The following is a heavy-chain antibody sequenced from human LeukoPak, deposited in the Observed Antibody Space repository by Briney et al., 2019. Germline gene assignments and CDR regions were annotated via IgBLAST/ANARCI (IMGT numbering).Heavy chain of an antibody. J-gene: IGHJ4*02. CDR3: AKVDYNSGSFFDY. V-gene: IGHV3-53*01. Sequence: PGGSLRLSCAASGSTVSSNYMSWVRQAPGKGLEWVSVIYSGSSTYYADSVKGRFTISRDNSKNTVYLQINSLRAEDTAVYYCAKVDYNSGSFFDYWGQGTLVTVSS. CDR1: GSTVSSNY. CDR2: IYSGSST. D-gene: IGHD3-10*01.